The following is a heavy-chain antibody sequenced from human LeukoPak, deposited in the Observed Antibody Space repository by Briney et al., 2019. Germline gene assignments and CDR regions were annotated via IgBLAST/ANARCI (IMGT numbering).Heavy chain of an antibody. Sequence: SVKVSCKASGYTFTSYDISWVRQAPGQGLEWMGGIIPIFGTANYAQKFQGRVTITADESTSTAHMELSSLRSEDTAVYYCAREPYGSGSYYNDYWGQGTLVTVSS. CDR2: IIPIFGTA. V-gene: IGHV1-69*13. CDR1: GYTFTSYD. CDR3: AREPYGSGSYYNDY. J-gene: IGHJ4*02. D-gene: IGHD3-10*01.